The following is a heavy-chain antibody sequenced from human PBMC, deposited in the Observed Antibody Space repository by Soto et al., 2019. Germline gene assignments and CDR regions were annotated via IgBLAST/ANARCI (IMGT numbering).Heavy chain of an antibody. CDR3: ARGPRAVAVAGTWAWFDP. V-gene: IGHV1-69*01. Sequence: QVQLVQSGAEVKKPGSSVKVSCKASGGTFSSYAISWVRQAPGQGLEWMGGIIPIFGTANYAQKFQGRVTITADESTSTAYMGLSSLRSEDTAVYYCARGPRAVAVAGTWAWFDPWGQGTLVTVSS. CDR1: GGTFSSYA. CDR2: IIPIFGTA. J-gene: IGHJ5*02. D-gene: IGHD6-19*01.